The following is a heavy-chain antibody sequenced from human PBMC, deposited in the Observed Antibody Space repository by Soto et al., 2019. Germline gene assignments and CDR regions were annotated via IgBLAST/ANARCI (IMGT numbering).Heavy chain of an antibody. CDR3: ARTPYYYDSSGYHYGWFDP. CDR1: GFSFTNARMG. J-gene: IGHJ5*02. CDR2: IFSNDEK. Sequence: GPTLVNPTDTLTLTCTVSGFSFTNARMGVSWIRQPPGKSLEWLAHIFSNDEKSYSTSLKSRLTISNDTSKSQVVLTMTNMDPVDTATYYCARTPYYYDSSGYHYGWFDPWGQGTMVTVSS. V-gene: IGHV2-26*01. D-gene: IGHD3-22*01.